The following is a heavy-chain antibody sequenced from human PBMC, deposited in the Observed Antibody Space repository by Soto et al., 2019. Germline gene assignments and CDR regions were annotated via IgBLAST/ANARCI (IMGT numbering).Heavy chain of an antibody. CDR2: IDPSDSYT. CDR3: ARHPPIPATYIMVPFYYYCSMDV. V-gene: IGHV5-10-1*01. CDR1: GYSFTSYW. J-gene: IGHJ6*02. D-gene: IGHD2-2*01. Sequence: PGESLKISCKGSGYSFTSYWISWVRQMPGKGLEWMGRIDPSDSYTNYSPSFQGHVTISADKSISTAYLQWSSLKASDTAMYYCARHPPIPATYIMVPFYYYCSMDVWCQATTVTVSS.